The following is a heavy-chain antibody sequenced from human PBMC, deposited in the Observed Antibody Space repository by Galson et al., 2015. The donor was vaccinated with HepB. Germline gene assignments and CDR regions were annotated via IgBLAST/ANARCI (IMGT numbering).Heavy chain of an antibody. CDR1: GFTFSSYA. CDR3: ARDGDYRGYCSSTSCYNFDY. V-gene: IGHV3-30*04. J-gene: IGHJ4*02. Sequence: SLRLSCAASGFTFSSYAMHWVRQAPGKGLEWVAVISYDGSNKYYADSVKGRFTISRDNSKNTLYLQMNSLRAEDTAVYYCARDGDYRGYCSSTSCYNFDYWGQGTLVTVSS. CDR2: ISYDGSNK. D-gene: IGHD2-2*01.